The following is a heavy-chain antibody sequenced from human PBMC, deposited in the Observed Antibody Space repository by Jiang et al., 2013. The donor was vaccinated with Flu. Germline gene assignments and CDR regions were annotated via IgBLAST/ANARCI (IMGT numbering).Heavy chain of an antibody. CDR1: GGSVSSGSYY. CDR3: ARAVSEKVSYSYGTYYYYGMDV. CDR2: IYYSGST. V-gene: IGHV4-61*01. D-gene: IGHD5-18*01. Sequence: LLKPSETLSLTCTVSGGSVSSGSYYWSWIRQPPGKGLEWIGYIYYSGSTNYNPSLKSRVTISVDTSKNQFSLKLSSVTAADTAVYYCARAVSEKVSYSYGTYYYYGMDVWGQGTTVTVSS. J-gene: IGHJ6*02.